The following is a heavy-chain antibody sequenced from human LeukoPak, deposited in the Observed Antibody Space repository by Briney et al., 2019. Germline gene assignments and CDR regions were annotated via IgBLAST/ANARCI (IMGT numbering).Heavy chain of an antibody. Sequence: SETLSLTCAVYGGSFSGYSWSWIRQPPGKGLEWIGEINQSGSTNYNPSLKSRVTISVDTSKNQFSLKLSSVTAADTAVYYCARKGALFWSGYRHFDYWGQGTLVTVSS. D-gene: IGHD3-3*01. V-gene: IGHV4-34*01. CDR1: GGSFSGYS. J-gene: IGHJ4*02. CDR3: ARKGALFWSGYRHFDY. CDR2: INQSGST.